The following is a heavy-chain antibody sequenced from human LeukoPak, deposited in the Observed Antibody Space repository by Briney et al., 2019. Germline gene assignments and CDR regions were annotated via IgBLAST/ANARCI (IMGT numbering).Heavy chain of an antibody. CDR2: IGTSSTTI. D-gene: IGHD6-25*01. V-gene: IGHV3-48*01. J-gene: IGHJ6*03. CDR3: ARVAAGGSYYYYMDV. CDR1: GFTFSSYT. Sequence: GGSLRLSCAASGFTFSSYTMNWVRQPPGKGLEWVSNIGTSSTTIYYADSVKGRFTISRDNAKNSLYLQMNSLRADDTAVYYCARVAAGGSYYYYMDVWGKGTTVTVSS.